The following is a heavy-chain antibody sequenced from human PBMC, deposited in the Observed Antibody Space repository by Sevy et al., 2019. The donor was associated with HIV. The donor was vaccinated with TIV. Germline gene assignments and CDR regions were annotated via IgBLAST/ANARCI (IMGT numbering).Heavy chain of an antibody. CDR3: ARDVTTVVTTAYFDY. D-gene: IGHD4-17*01. J-gene: IGHJ4*02. CDR2: ISSSGSTI. V-gene: IGHV3-11*04. CDR1: GFTFSDYY. Sequence: GGSLRLSCAASGFTFSDYYMSWIRHAPGKGLEWVSYISSSGSTIYYADSVKGRFTISRDNAKNSLYLQMNSLRAEDTAVYYCARDVTTVVTTAYFDYWGQGTLVTVSS.